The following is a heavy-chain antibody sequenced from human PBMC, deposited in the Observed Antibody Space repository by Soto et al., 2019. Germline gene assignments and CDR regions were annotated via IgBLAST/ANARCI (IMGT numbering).Heavy chain of an antibody. V-gene: IGHV1-46*01. CDR1: GYTFTSYY. CDR2: INPSGGST. J-gene: IGHJ5*02. CDR3: AREGITICVARGRNNWFDL. Sequence: GASVKVSCKASGYTFTSYYMHWVRQAPGQGLEWMGIINPSGGSTSYAQKFQGRVTMTRDTSTSTVYMELSSLRSEDTAVYYCAREGITICVARGRNNWFDLWGQGTLVTVSS. D-gene: IGHD3-3*01.